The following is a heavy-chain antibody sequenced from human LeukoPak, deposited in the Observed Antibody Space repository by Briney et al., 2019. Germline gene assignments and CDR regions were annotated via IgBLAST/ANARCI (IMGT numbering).Heavy chain of an antibody. V-gene: IGHV3-15*01. CDR1: GFTFSSYA. CDR3: TTTHYDSSGLDY. D-gene: IGHD3-22*01. Sequence: GGSLRLSCAASGFTFSSYAMSWVRQAPGKGLEWVGRIKSKTDGGTTDYAAPVKGRFTISRDDSKNTLYLQMNSLKTEDTAVYYCTTTHYDSSGLDYWGQGTLVTVSS. CDR2: IKSKTDGGTT. J-gene: IGHJ4*02.